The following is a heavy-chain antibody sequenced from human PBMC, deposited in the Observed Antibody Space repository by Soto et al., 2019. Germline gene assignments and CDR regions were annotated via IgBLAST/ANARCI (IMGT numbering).Heavy chain of an antibody. Sequence: GGSLRLSCAASGFTFSSNAMSWVRQAPGKGLEWVSAISGTTDNTYYADSVKGRFTISRDNSKNTLYLQMNSLRAEDTALYYCAKSLRGVIIDFDSWGQGTLVTVSS. CDR3: AKSLRGVIIDFDS. J-gene: IGHJ4*02. V-gene: IGHV3-23*01. CDR1: GFTFSSNA. CDR2: ISGTTDNT. D-gene: IGHD3-10*01.